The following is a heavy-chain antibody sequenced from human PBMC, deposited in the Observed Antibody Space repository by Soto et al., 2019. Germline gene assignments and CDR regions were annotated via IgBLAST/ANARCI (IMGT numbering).Heavy chain of an antibody. J-gene: IGHJ6*02. CDR1: GGSISSGGYY. V-gene: IGHV4-31*03. CDR2: IYYSGST. CDR3: ARVPGIAAAGLQYYYGMDV. Sequence: SETLSLTCTVSGGSISSGGYYWSWIRQHPGKGLEWIGYIYYSGSTYYNPSLKSRVTISVDTSKNQFSPKLSSVTAADTAVYYCARVPGIAAAGLQYYYGMDVWGQGTTVTVSS. D-gene: IGHD6-13*01.